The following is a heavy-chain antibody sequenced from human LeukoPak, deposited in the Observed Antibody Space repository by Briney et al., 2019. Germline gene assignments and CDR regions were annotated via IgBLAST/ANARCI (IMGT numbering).Heavy chain of an antibody. Sequence: GGSLRLSRATSGFTFRNYAMNLVRQASGNGLEWVSTVYTNGGSTYYAASVKGRFTVSRDNSANTLSLQMNSLTVADTAIYYCVREDFAYVSETYRYWFDPWGQGTLVTVSS. CDR3: VREDFAYVSETYRYWFDP. J-gene: IGHJ5*02. CDR2: VYTNGGST. V-gene: IGHV3-23*01. D-gene: IGHD3-16*02. CDR1: GFTFRNYA.